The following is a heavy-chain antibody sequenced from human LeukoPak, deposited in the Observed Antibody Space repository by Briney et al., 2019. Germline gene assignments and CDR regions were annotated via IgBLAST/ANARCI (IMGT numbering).Heavy chain of an antibody. CDR3: AYSGSYGHLGY. CDR2: TYSSVST. Sequence: SETLSLTCTVSGGSISSNAYYWAWIRQPPGKGLEWIGSTYSSVSTYYNPSLKSRVTISVDTSKNQFSLRLSSVTAADTALYYCAYSGSYGHLGYWGQGIPVTVSS. V-gene: IGHV4-39*01. J-gene: IGHJ4*02. CDR1: GGSISSNAYY. D-gene: IGHD1-26*01.